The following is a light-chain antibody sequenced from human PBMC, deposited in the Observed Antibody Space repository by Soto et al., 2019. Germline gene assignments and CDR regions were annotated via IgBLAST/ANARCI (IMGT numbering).Light chain of an antibody. J-gene: IGKJ2*01. Sequence: EIVLTQSPGTLSLSPGERATLSCRASQRVSSNYLAWYQQKPGQAPRLLIHGASSRATGIPDRFSGNGSGADFTLTISRLEPEDFAVYYCQQYGSSPSYMYTFGQGTKLEIK. V-gene: IGKV3-20*01. CDR3: QQYGSSPSYMYT. CDR2: GAS. CDR1: QRVSSNY.